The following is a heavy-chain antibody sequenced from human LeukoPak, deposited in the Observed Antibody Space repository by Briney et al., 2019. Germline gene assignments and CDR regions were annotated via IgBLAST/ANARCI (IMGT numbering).Heavy chain of an antibody. D-gene: IGHD5-12*01. Sequence: GSLRLSCAASGFILSDHYMDWVRQAPGKGLEWVGRIRNKANSYSTEYAASVKGRFTISRDDSKNSLSLQMNSLKTEDTAVYYCTSCGYDYRFFENWGQGTLVTVSS. J-gene: IGHJ4*02. CDR1: GFILSDHY. CDR2: IRNKANSYST. CDR3: TSCGYDYRFFEN. V-gene: IGHV3-72*01.